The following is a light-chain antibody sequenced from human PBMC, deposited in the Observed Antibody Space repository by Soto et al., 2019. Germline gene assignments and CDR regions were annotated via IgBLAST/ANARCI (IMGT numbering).Light chain of an antibody. CDR1: QSVSSY. Sequence: EIVLTQSPATLSLSPGERATLSCRASQSVSSYLAWYQQKPGQAPRLLIYAASNRHTGIPARFSGSGSGTDFTLTISSLEPEDFAAYYCQQRSNWPRTFGQGTKVEIK. V-gene: IGKV3-11*01. J-gene: IGKJ1*01. CDR2: AAS. CDR3: QQRSNWPRT.